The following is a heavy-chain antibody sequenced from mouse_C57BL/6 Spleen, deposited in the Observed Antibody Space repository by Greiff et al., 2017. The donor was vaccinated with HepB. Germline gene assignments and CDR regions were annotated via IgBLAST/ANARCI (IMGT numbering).Heavy chain of an antibody. J-gene: IGHJ4*01. Sequence: VQLQQPGAELVKPGASVKLSCKASGYTFTSYWMHWVKQRPGRGLEWIGRIDPNSGGTKYNEKFKSKDTLTVDKPSSTAYMQLSSLTSADAAVYYCAREGIYECNYGYAMDYWGQGTSVTVAS. CDR2: IDPNSGGT. CDR3: AREGIYECNYGYAMDY. CDR1: GYTFTSYW. V-gene: IGHV1-72*01. D-gene: IGHD2-3*01.